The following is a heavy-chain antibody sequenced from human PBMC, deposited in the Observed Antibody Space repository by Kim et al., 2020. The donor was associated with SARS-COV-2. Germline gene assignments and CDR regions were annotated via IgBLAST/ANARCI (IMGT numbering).Heavy chain of an antibody. V-gene: IGHV3-48*04. Sequence: GGSLRLSCAASGFTFSSYSMNWVRQAPGKGLEWVSYISSSSSTIYYADSVKGRFTISRDNAKNSLYLQMNSLRAEDTAVYYCARARVIAAAGHYKYYFDYWGQGTLVTVSS. CDR3: ARARVIAAAGHYKYYFDY. D-gene: IGHD6-13*01. CDR1: GFTFSSYS. CDR2: ISSSSSTI. J-gene: IGHJ4*02.